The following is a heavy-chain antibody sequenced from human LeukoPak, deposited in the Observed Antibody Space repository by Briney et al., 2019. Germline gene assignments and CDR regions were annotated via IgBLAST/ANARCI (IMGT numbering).Heavy chain of an antibody. CDR2: IWYDGSNK. D-gene: IGHD2-15*01. CDR1: GFTFSSYG. CDR3: AASNLVVVAAGDWYFDL. J-gene: IGHJ2*01. V-gene: IGHV3-33*01. Sequence: GGSLRLSCAASGFTFSSYGMHWVRQAPGKGLEWVAVIWYDGSNKYYADSVKGRFTISRDNSKNTLYLQMNSLRAEDTAVYYCAASNLVVVAAGDWYFDLWGRGTLVTVSS.